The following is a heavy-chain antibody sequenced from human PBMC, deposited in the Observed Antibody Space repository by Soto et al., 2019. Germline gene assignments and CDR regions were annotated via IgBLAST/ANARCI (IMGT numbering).Heavy chain of an antibody. V-gene: IGHV1-58*01. CDR1: GFTFTISA. CDR2: IVVGSGNT. D-gene: IGHD5-18*01. Sequence: SVKGSCKASGFTFTISAVQWVRQARGQRLEWIGWIVVGSGNTNYAQKFQERVTITRDMSTSTAYMELSSLRSEDTAVYYCAAGVGYSDAFDIWGQGTMVTVSS. CDR3: AAGVGYSDAFDI. J-gene: IGHJ3*02.